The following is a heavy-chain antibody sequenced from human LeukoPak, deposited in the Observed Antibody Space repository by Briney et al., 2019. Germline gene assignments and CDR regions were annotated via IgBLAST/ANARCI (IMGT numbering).Heavy chain of an antibody. J-gene: IGHJ4*02. CDR3: ARVFIGDYGDYQFDY. CDR1: GFTFSSYS. D-gene: IGHD4-17*01. Sequence: GGSLRLSCAASGFTFSSYSMNWVRQAPGKGLEWVSYISSSNSTIYYADSVKGRFTISRDNAKNSLYLQMNSLRAEDTAVYYCARVFIGDYGDYQFDYWGQGTLVTASS. CDR2: ISSSNSTI. V-gene: IGHV3-48*01.